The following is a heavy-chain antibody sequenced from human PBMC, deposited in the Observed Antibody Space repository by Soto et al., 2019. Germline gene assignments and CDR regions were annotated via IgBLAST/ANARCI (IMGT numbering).Heavy chain of an antibody. V-gene: IGHV1-69*13. Sequence: ASVKVSCKASGGTFSSYAISWVRQAPGQGLEWMGGIIPIFGTANYAQEFQGRVTITADESTSTAYMELSSLRSEDTAVYYCASFKRWPNLAAEPDVAFDYWGQGTLVTVSS. CDR1: GGTFSSYA. CDR2: IIPIFGTA. D-gene: IGHD6-13*01. CDR3: ASFKRWPNLAAEPDVAFDY. J-gene: IGHJ4*02.